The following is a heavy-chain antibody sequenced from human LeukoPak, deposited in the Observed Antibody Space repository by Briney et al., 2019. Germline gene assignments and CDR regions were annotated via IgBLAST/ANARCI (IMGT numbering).Heavy chain of an antibody. CDR1: GFSFNTYW. J-gene: IGHJ4*02. CDR2: VNQGGSET. V-gene: IGHV3-7*01. CDR3: VRGGLYHYSGTSGDY. Sequence: GGSLRLSCAASGFSFNTYWMTWVRQAPGKGLEWVANVNQGGSETCYVDSVKGRFIISRDNAKNSMYLQMNSLRAEDTAVYYCVRGGLYHYSGTSGDYWGQGTLVTVSS. D-gene: IGHD3-16*02.